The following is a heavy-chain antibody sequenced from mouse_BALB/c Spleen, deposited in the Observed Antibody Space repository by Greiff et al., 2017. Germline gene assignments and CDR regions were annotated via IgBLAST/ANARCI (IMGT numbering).Heavy chain of an antibody. CDR1: GFTFSNYW. V-gene: IGHV6-6*02. CDR3: TRDGNHSFAY. D-gene: IGHD2-1*01. J-gene: IGHJ3*01. Sequence: EVMLVESGGGLVQPGGSMKLSCVASGFTFSNYWMNWVRQSPEKGLEWVAEIRLKSNNYATHYAESVKGRFTISRDDSKSSVYLQMNNLRAEDTGIYYCTRDGNHSFAYWGQGTLVTVSA. CDR2: IRLKSNNYAT.